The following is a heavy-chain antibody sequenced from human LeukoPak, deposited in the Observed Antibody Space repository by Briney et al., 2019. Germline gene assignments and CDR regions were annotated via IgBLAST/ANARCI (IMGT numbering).Heavy chain of an antibody. CDR1: GYTFTGYY. Sequence: ASVKVSCKASGYTFTGYYMHWVRQAPGQGLEWMGWINPNSGGTNYAQKFQGRVTMTRDTSISTAYMELSRLRSEDTAVYYCARSVEYCSGGSCYRRLDYWGQGTLVTVSS. CDR3: ARSVEYCSGGSCYRRLDY. CDR2: INPNSGGT. D-gene: IGHD2-15*01. V-gene: IGHV1-2*02. J-gene: IGHJ4*02.